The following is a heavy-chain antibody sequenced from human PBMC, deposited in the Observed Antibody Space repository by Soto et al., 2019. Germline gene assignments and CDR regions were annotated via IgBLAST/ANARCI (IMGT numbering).Heavy chain of an antibody. CDR1: GYTFTTYD. V-gene: IGHV1-18*01. J-gene: IGHJ6*02. D-gene: IGHD2-8*01. CDR3: ARDPYHVLMVNAPNLYGTDV. Sequence: QVQLVQSGAEVKKPGASVKVSCKASGYTFTTYDISWVQQAPGQGLEWMGRISTYNGNTNYPQSLQGRLTMTTDTSTTTAYMELRNLRSDDTAVSYCARDPYHVLMVNAPNLYGTDVWGQGTTVTVSS. CDR2: ISTYNGNT.